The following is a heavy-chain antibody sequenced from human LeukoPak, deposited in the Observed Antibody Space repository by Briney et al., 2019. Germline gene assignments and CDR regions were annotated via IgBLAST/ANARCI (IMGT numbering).Heavy chain of an antibody. Sequence: ASETLSLTCAVYGGSFSGYYWSWIRQPPGKGLEWIGEINHSGSTNYNPSLKSRVTISVDTSKNQFSLKLSSVTAADTAVYYCAGGAWYSSGSKRARDDIWGQGTMVTASS. CDR1: GGSFSGYY. V-gene: IGHV4-34*01. CDR2: INHSGST. D-gene: IGHD6-19*01. CDR3: AGGAWYSSGSKRARDDI. J-gene: IGHJ3*02.